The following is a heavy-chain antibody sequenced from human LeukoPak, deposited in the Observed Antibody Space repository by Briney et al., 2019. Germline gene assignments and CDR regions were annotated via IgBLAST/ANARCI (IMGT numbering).Heavy chain of an antibody. Sequence: SETQSLTCTVSGGSISSYYWSWIRQPPGKGLEWIGYIYYSGSTNYNPSLKSRVTISVDTSKNQFSLKLSSVTAADTAVYFCAKESVVVPPPIRTRYYYYYMDVWGKGTTVTVSS. CDR2: IYYSGST. D-gene: IGHD2-2*02. J-gene: IGHJ6*03. V-gene: IGHV4-59*12. CDR3: AKESVVVPPPIRTRYYYYYMDV. CDR1: GGSISSYY.